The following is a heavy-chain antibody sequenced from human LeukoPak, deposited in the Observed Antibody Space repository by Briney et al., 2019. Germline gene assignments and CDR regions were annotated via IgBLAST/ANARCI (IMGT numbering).Heavy chain of an antibody. CDR1: GFTFSSYA. Sequence: GGPLRLSCAASGFTFSSYAMSWVRQAPGKGLEWVSAISGSGGSTYYADSVKGRFTISRDNSKNTLYLQMNSLRAEDTAVYYCAKGVAAAGIFDYWGQGTLVTVSS. D-gene: IGHD6-13*01. CDR2: ISGSGGST. CDR3: AKGVAAAGIFDY. J-gene: IGHJ4*02. V-gene: IGHV3-23*01.